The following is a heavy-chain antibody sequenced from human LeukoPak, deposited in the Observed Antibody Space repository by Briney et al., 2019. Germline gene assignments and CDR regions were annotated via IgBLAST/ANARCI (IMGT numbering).Heavy chain of an antibody. D-gene: IGHD3-10*01. J-gene: IGHJ5*02. CDR3: ARDSGSYYNP. CDR2: ISSSGSYI. V-gene: IGHV3-21*01. CDR1: GFSVSSNY. Sequence: GGSLRLSCAASGFSVSSNYMNWVRQAPGKGLEWVSSISSSGSYIHYADSLKGRFTISRDNTKNSLYLQMNSLRAEDAALYYCARDSGSYYNPWGQGTLVTVSS.